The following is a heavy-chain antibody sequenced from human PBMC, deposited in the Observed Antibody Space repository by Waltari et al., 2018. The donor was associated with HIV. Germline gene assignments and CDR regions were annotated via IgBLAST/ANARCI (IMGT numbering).Heavy chain of an antibody. D-gene: IGHD2-15*01. V-gene: IGHV4-4*02. Sequence: QVQLQESGPGLVKPSGTLSLTCAVSGGSISSSNWWSWVRQPPGKGLEWIGEIYHSGSTNYNPALKSRVTISVDKSKNQFSLKLSSVTAADTAVYYCARSRGYCSGGSCYFWGSDAFDIWGQGTMVTVSS. CDR2: IYHSGST. CDR3: ARSRGYCSGGSCYFWGSDAFDI. J-gene: IGHJ3*02. CDR1: GGSISSSNW.